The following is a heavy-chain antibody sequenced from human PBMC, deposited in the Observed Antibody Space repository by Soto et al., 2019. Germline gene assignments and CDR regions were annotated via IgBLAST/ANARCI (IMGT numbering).Heavy chain of an antibody. CDR2: INPSGGST. Sequence: QVQLVQSGAEVKKPGASVKVSCKASGYTFTSYYMHWVRQAPEQGLEWMGIINPSGGSTSYAQKFQGRVTMTRDTSTSTVYMELSSLRSEDTAVYYCARDRRSTTDYYYGMDVWGQGTTVTVSS. D-gene: IGHD4-17*01. V-gene: IGHV1-46*01. CDR1: GYTFTSYY. CDR3: ARDRRSTTDYYYGMDV. J-gene: IGHJ6*02.